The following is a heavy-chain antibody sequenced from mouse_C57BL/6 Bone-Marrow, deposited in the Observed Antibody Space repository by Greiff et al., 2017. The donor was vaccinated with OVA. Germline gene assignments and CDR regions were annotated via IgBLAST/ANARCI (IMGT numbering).Heavy chain of an antibody. J-gene: IGHJ3*01. CDR1: GYTFTTYP. V-gene: IGHV1-47*01. CDR2: FHPYNDDT. D-gene: IGHD2-4*01. CDR3: ARPGDYDGDWFAY. Sequence: VKLVESGAELVKPGASVKMSCTASGYTFTTYPIEWMKQNHGKSLEWIGNFHPYNDDTKYNEKFKGKATLTVEKSSSTVYLELSRLTSDDSAVYYCARPGDYDGDWFAYWGQGTLVTVSA.